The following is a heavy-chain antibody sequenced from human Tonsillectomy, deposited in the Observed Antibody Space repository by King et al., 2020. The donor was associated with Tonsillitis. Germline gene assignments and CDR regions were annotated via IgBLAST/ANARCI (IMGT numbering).Heavy chain of an antibody. V-gene: IGHV3-30*04. CDR2: LSFDGSVT. CDR1: GFPFSSSP. CDR3: AMTNPMRRGGLEV. D-gene: IGHD3-10*01. Sequence: VQLQESGGGVVQPGRSLRLSCAASGFPFSSSPVHWVRPAPGKGLEWVAVLSFDGSVTYYWDSVKGRFTISRDNSKNTVYLQMNRLRPEDTSVYYCAMTNPMRRGGLEVWGQGTTVTVSS. J-gene: IGHJ6*02.